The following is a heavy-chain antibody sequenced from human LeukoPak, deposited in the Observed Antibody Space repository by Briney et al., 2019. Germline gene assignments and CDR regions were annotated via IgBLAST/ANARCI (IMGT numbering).Heavy chain of an antibody. Sequence: PSETLSLTCTVSGGSISSYYWSLIRQPPGKGLEWIGYIYYSGSTNYNPSLKSRVTISVDTSKNQFSLKLSSVTAADTAVYYCARVGDFWSGYPNWYFDLWGRGTLVTVSS. CDR1: GGSISSYY. J-gene: IGHJ2*01. D-gene: IGHD3-3*01. CDR3: ARVGDFWSGYPNWYFDL. CDR2: IYYSGST. V-gene: IGHV4-59*01.